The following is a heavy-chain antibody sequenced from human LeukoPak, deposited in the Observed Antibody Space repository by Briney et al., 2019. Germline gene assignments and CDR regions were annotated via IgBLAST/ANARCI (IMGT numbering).Heavy chain of an antibody. V-gene: IGHV3-30*18. D-gene: IGHD3-22*01. CDR3: AKDHRYYDSSGYPRTDYFDS. CDR2: ISYDGSNK. CDR1: GSTFSSYG. Sequence: GGSLRLSCAASGSTFSSYGMHWVRQAPGKGLEWVAVISYDGSNKYYADSVKGRFTLSRENSKKTLYLQMNGLRAEDTAVYYCAKDHRYYDSSGYPRTDYFDSWGQGTLVTVSS. J-gene: IGHJ4*02.